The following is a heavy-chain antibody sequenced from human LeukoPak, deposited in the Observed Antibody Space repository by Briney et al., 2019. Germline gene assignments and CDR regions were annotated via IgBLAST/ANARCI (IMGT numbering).Heavy chain of an antibody. CDR2: ISSNGGST. J-gene: IGHJ4*02. CDR1: GFTFSSYA. CDR3: ARDWTSGIVGATAID. V-gene: IGHV3-64*01. D-gene: IGHD1-26*01. Sequence: SGGSLRLSCAASGFTFSSYAMHWVRQAPGKGLEYVSAISSNGGSTYYANSVKGRFTISRDNSKNTLYLQMGSLRAEDMAVYYCARDWTSGIVGATAIDWGQGTLVSVCS.